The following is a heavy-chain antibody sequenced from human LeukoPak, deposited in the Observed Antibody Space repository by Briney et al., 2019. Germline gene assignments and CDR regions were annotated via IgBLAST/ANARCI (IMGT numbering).Heavy chain of an antibody. CDR1: GFTFSSYG. CDR2: ISYDGSNK. Sequence: PGRSLRLSCAASGFTFSSYGMHWVRQAPGKGLEWVAVISYDGSNKYYADSVKGRFTISRDNSKNTLYLQMNSLRAEDTAVYYCASSGWYMFFDYWGQGTLVTVSS. J-gene: IGHJ4*02. D-gene: IGHD6-19*01. V-gene: IGHV3-30*03. CDR3: ASSGWYMFFDY.